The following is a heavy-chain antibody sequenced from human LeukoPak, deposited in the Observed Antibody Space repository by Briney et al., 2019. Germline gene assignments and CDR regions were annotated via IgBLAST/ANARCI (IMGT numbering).Heavy chain of an antibody. V-gene: IGHV4-59*12. CDR1: GGSISSYY. Sequence: PSETLSLTCTVSGGSISSYYWSWIRQPPGKGLEWIGYIYYSGSTNYNPSLKSRVTMSVDTSKNQFSLKLSSVTAADTAVYYCARPLGRYGSGSYYPTWGQGTLVTVSS. J-gene: IGHJ5*02. D-gene: IGHD3-10*01. CDR3: ARPLGRYGSGSYYPT. CDR2: IYYSGST.